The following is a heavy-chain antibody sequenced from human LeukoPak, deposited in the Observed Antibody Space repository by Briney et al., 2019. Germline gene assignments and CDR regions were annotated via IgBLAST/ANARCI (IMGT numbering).Heavy chain of an antibody. CDR3: ARHGSPKYYFDY. CDR1: GGSISNYY. CDR2: IYYSGSP. J-gene: IGHJ4*02. Sequence: SETLSLTCSVSGGSISNYYWSWIRQPPGKGLEWIGYIYYSGSPNYNPSLKSRVTISVDTSKNQFSLKLSSVTAADTAVYYCARHGSPKYYFDYWGQGTLVTVSS. V-gene: IGHV4-59*08.